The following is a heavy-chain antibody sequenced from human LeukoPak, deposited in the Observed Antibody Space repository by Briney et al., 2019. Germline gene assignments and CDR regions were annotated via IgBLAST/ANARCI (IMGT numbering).Heavy chain of an antibody. J-gene: IGHJ2*01. CDR1: GGSIRSSYYY. CDR3: ARSLDDGDYVSVWYFDL. D-gene: IGHD4-17*01. V-gene: IGHV4-31*03. Sequence: SETLSLTCTVSGGSIRSSYYYWGWIRQPPGKGLEWIGYIYYSGSTYYNPSLKSRVTISVDTSKNQFSLKLSSVTAADTAVYYCARSLDDGDYVSVWYFDLWGRGTLVTVSS. CDR2: IYYSGST.